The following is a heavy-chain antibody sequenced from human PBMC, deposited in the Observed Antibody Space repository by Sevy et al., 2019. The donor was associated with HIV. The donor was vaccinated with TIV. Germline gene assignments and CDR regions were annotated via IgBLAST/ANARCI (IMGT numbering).Heavy chain of an antibody. CDR2: FDPEDDET. J-gene: IGHJ4*02. CDR1: GYTLSQLS. CDR3: ATTKDYYASSGYPFDY. V-gene: IGHV1-24*01. Sequence: ASVKVSCKVFGYTLSQLSMHWVRLAPGKGLEWMGSFDPEDDETIYAQKFQGRVTMTEDTSTDTAYMELSSLRSEDTAVYYCATTKDYYASSGYPFDYWGQGTLVTVSS. D-gene: IGHD3-22*01.